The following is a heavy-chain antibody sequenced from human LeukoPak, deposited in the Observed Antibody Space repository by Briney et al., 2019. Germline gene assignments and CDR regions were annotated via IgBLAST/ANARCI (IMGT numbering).Heavy chain of an antibody. D-gene: IGHD3-10*01. V-gene: IGHV4-34*01. CDR1: GGSFGGYY. Sequence: SETLSLTCAVYGGSFGGYYWSWIRQPPGKGLEWIGEINHSGSTNYNPSLKSRVTISVDTSKNQFSLKLSSVTAADTAVYYCARKSYYGSGSYSPFDYWGQGTLVTVSS. J-gene: IGHJ4*02. CDR2: INHSGST. CDR3: ARKSYYGSGSYSPFDY.